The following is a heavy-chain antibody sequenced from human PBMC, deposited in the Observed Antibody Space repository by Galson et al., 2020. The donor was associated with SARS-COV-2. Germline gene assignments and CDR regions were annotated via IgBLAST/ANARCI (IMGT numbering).Heavy chain of an antibody. Sequence: GGSLRLSCAASGFTFSSYAMHWVRQAPGKGLEWVAVISSDGSNKYYADSVKGRFTISRDNSKNTLYLQMNSLRAEDTAVYYCARSKGGCYFDSFDSWGQGTSVTGSS. CDR3: ARSKGGCYFDSFDS. J-gene: IGHJ3*02. CDR1: GFTFSSYA. V-gene: IGHV3-30*04. D-gene: IGHD1-26*01. CDR2: ISSDGSNK.